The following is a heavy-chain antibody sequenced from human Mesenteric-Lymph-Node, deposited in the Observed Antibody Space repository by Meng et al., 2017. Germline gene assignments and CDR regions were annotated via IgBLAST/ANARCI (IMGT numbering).Heavy chain of an antibody. CDR1: GFTFSSYE. D-gene: IGHD5-24*01. CDR3: ARVRVPGDGYNYYFDY. V-gene: IGHV3-48*03. CDR2: ISTSGNTI. Sequence: GESLKISCAVSGFTFSSYEMNWVRQAPGKGLEWVSYISTSGNTIYYADSVKGRFTISRDNAKNSLYLQMNSLRAEDTAVYYCARVRVPGDGYNYYFDYWGQGTLVTVSS. J-gene: IGHJ4*02.